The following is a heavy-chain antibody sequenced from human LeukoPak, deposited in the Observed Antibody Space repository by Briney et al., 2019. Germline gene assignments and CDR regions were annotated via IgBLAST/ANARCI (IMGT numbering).Heavy chain of an antibody. CDR1: GYIFTSYG. J-gene: IGHJ4*02. CDR3: TRGVGSITYLDY. Sequence: GASVKVSCKASGYIFTSYGINWVRQAPGQGLEWMGWISTYSGNTKYAQKFQGRVIMTTDTSTSTVYMQLRSLTSDDTAVYYCTRGVGSITYLDYWGQGTLVTVSS. V-gene: IGHV1-18*01. CDR2: ISTYSGNT. D-gene: IGHD1-20*01.